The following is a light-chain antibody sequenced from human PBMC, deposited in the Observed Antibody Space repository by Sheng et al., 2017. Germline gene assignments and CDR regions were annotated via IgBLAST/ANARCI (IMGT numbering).Light chain of an antibody. CDR2: DAS. CDR3: QQRINWPLT. J-gene: IGKJ4*01. CDR1: QSIDNY. Sequence: EIVLTQSPATLSLSPGERATLSCRASQSIDNYLAWYQQKPGQAPRLLIYDASNRATGIPARFSGSGSGTDFTLTISSLEPEDFAVYYCQQRINWPLTFGGGTKVEIK. V-gene: IGKV3-11*01.